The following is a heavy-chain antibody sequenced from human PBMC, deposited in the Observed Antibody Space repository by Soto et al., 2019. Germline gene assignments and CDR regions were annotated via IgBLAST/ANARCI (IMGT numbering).Heavy chain of an antibody. CDR2: IYYSGST. V-gene: IGHV4-61*01. CDR3: ERDRGTGSKNNWLDP. Sequence: SETLSLTCTVSGGSVSSSNYYWSWIRQSPGKGLEWIGYIYYSGSTNYNPSLKSRVTISVDTSKNQFSLNLSSVTAADTAVYYCERDRGTGSKNNWLDPWGQGTLVTVYS. CDR1: GGSVSSSNYY. J-gene: IGHJ5*02. D-gene: IGHD1-1*01.